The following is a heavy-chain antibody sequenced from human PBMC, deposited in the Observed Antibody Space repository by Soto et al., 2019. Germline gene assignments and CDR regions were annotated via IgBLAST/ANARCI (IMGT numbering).Heavy chain of an antibody. Sequence: ASVKVSCKASGYTFTRYGISWVRQAPGQGLEWMGWISGYNGDTNYAREFQGRVSMTKDTSTTTAYMELRSLTSDDTAVYYCAKNGQPPYYYYGLDVWG. D-gene: IGHD2-8*01. CDR3: AKNGQPPYYYYGLDV. V-gene: IGHV1-18*01. J-gene: IGHJ6*02. CDR2: ISGYNGDT. CDR1: GYTFTRYG.